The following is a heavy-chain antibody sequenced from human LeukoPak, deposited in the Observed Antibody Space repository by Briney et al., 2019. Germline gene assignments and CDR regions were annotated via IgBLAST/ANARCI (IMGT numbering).Heavy chain of an antibody. Sequence: GGSLRLSCAASGFTFSGYSMNWVRQAPGKGPEWISYINNDRSSIADSVKGRFIIYRDTAENSLFLQMNSLRVEDTALYYCARDTDWSFDYWGQGILVTVSS. V-gene: IGHV3-48*01. CDR3: ARDTDWSFDY. CDR1: GFTFSGYS. D-gene: IGHD2-21*01. J-gene: IGHJ4*02. CDR2: INNDRSSI.